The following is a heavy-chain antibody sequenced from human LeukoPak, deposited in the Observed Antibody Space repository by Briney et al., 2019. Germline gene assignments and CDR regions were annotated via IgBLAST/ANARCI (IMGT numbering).Heavy chain of an antibody. CDR2: SDPKDGQT. J-gene: IGHJ4*02. V-gene: IGHV1-24*01. D-gene: IGHD1-26*01. Sequence: PGASVKVSCKVSGYTLTELSMHWVRQAPGKGLEWMGGSDPKDGQTIYAQMFEERVSMTEDTATDTAHMELSSLRSDDTAMYYCATGEVGGKLPYFDFWGQGTLVAVSS. CDR1: GYTLTELS. CDR3: ATGEVGGKLPYFDF.